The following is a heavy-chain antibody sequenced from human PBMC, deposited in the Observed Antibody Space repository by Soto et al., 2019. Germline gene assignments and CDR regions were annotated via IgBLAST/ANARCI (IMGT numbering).Heavy chain of an antibody. V-gene: IGHV4-39*02. CDR2: FYYSGST. CDR1: GGSISSGSYN. J-gene: IGHJ4*02. D-gene: IGHD6-6*01. CDR3: AREYSSSSVGFYFDY. Sequence: PSETLSLTCTVSGGSISSGSYNWGWIRQPPGKGLEWIGSFYYSGSTYYNPSLKSRVTISVDTSKNHFSLKLSSVTAADTAVYYCAREYSSSSVGFYFDYWGLGTLVTVSS.